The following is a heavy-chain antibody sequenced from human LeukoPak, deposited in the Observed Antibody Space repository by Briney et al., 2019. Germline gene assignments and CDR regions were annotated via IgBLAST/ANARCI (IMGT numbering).Heavy chain of an antibody. J-gene: IGHJ5*02. V-gene: IGHV4-39*01. CDR1: GGSITSSTYY. D-gene: IGHD2-15*01. Sequence: SETLYITCTVSGGSITSSTYYWGWIRQPPGKGLEWIGSIYYSGSTYYTPSLKSRVTISVDTSKNQFSLKLSSVTAADTAVYYCARIYCSGGTCYSGVGWFDPWGQGTLVTVSS. CDR2: IYYSGST. CDR3: ARIYCSGGTCYSGVGWFDP.